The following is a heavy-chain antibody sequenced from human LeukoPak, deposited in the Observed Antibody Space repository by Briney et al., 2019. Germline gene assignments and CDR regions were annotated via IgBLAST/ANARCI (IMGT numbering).Heavy chain of an antibody. CDR1: GGSISSSSYY. CDR2: IYYSGST. J-gene: IGHJ5*02. Sequence: SSETLSLTCTVSGGSISSSSYYWGWIRQPPEKGLEWIGSIYYSGSTYYNPSLKSRVTISVDTSKNQFSLKLSSVTAADTAVYYCARRDYGDFRFDPWGQGTLVTVSS. CDR3: ARRDYGDFRFDP. V-gene: IGHV4-39*01. D-gene: IGHD4-17*01.